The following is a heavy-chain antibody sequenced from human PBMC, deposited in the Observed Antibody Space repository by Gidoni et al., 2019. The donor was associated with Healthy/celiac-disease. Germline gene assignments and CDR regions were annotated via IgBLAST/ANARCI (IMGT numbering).Heavy chain of an antibody. D-gene: IGHD5-12*01. Sequence: QVQLQQWGAGLLKPSETLSLTCAVYGGSCSGYYWSWIRQPPGKGLEWIGEINHSGSTNYNPSLKSRVTISVDTSKNQFSLKLSSVTAADTAVYYCAREVATRVIKMATIIWSFDYWGQGTLVTVSS. V-gene: IGHV4-34*01. J-gene: IGHJ4*02. CDR1: GGSCSGYY. CDR2: INHSGST. CDR3: AREVATRVIKMATIIWSFDY.